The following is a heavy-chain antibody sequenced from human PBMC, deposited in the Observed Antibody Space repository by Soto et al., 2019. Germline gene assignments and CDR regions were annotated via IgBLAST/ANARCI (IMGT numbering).Heavy chain of an antibody. Sequence: GGSLRLSCAASGFIFSSYGMNWVRQAPGKGMEWVAVISFDGKIKYYADSVKGRFTISRDNSKNTLYLQINSLRAEDTAVYYCATLAVPPGFDISGPATMLTVSS. J-gene: IGHJ3*02. CDR2: ISFDGKIK. V-gene: IGHV3-30*03. CDR1: GFIFSSYG. CDR3: ATLAVPPGFDI. D-gene: IGHD2-15*01.